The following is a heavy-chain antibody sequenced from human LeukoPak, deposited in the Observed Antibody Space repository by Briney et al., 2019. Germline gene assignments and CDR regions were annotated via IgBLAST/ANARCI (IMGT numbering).Heavy chain of an antibody. D-gene: IGHD1-26*01. V-gene: IGHV3-23*01. Sequence: PGGSLRLSCAASGFTFRGFAMSGVRRTPGKVLEWVSGISGSGDNTLYADSVKGRFTISRDNSKNTLYLEMNSLRAEDTAIYYCAKMKGHPLPKYYMDVWGQGTTVTVSS. CDR2: ISGSGDNT. J-gene: IGHJ6*01. CDR1: GFTFRGFA. CDR3: AKMKGHPLPKYYMDV.